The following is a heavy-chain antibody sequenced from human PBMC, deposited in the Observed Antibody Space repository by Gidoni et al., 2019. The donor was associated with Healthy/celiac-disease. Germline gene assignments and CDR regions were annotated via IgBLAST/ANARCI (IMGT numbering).Heavy chain of an antibody. Sequence: QVQLVESGGGVVQPGRSLRLSCAASGFTFSRYAMHWVRQAPGKGLEWVAVISDDGSNKYYADSVKGRFTISRDNSKNTLYLQMNSLRAEDTAVYYCARGITGSYDFSECYFDYWGQGTLVTVSS. CDR1: GFTFSRYA. CDR2: ISDDGSNK. CDR3: ARGITGSYDFSECYFDY. J-gene: IGHJ4*02. V-gene: IGHV3-30-3*01. D-gene: IGHD3-3*01.